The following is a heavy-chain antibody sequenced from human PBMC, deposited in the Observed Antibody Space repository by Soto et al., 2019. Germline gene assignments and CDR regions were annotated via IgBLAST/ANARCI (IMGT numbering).Heavy chain of an antibody. CDR2: ISWNSGSI. CDR3: AKDWGLDV. Sequence: GRPLTLSFAASVLTFADYPMHWVRQAPGKGPEWVSGISWNSGSIGYADSVKGRFTISRDNAKNSLYLQMNSLRAEDTALYYCAKDWGLDVWGQGTTGT. D-gene: IGHD3-16*01. V-gene: IGHV3-9*01. CDR1: VLTFADYP. J-gene: IGHJ6*02.